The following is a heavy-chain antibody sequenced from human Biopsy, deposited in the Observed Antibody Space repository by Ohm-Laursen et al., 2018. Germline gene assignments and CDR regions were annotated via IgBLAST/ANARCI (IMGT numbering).Heavy chain of an antibody. D-gene: IGHD2-2*01. Sequence: GTLSLTCTVSGGSLSSYSWSWIRQPAGKGLEWIGQIYTSGITNYNPSLKSRVTMSVDTSKNKFSLRVSSVTAADTAVYYCARRRRHCSGTCSRWYFDLWGRGTLVTVSS. CDR3: ARRRRHCSGTCSRWYFDL. V-gene: IGHV4-4*07. CDR1: GGSLSSYS. CDR2: IYTSGIT. J-gene: IGHJ2*01.